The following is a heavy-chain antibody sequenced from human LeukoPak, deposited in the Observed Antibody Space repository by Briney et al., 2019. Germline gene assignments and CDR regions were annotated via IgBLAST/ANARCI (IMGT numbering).Heavy chain of an antibody. V-gene: IGHV4-30-2*01. D-gene: IGHD3-9*01. CDR2: IYHSGST. J-gene: IGHJ2*01. CDR3: ARREYDILTGYSTWYFDL. CDR1: GGSISSGGYY. Sequence: SETLSLTCTVSGGSISSGGYYWSWIRQPPGKGLEWIGYIYHSGSTYYNPSLKSRVTISVDRSKNQFSLKLSSVTAADTAVYYCARREYDILTGYSTWYFDLWGRGTLVTVSP.